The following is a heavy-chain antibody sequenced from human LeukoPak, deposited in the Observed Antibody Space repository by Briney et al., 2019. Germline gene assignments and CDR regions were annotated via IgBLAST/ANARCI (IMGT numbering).Heavy chain of an antibody. J-gene: IGHJ4*02. CDR2: IKQDGSEK. CDR3: ASLDRDYGSGTYYDY. D-gene: IGHD3-10*01. CDR1: GFTFSSYS. V-gene: IGHV3-7*03. Sequence: PGGSLRLSCAASGFTFSSYSMNWVRQAPGKGLEWVANIKQDGSEKYYVDSVKGRFTISRDNAKNSLYLQMNSLRAEDTAVYYCASLDRDYGSGTYYDYWGQGTLVTVSS.